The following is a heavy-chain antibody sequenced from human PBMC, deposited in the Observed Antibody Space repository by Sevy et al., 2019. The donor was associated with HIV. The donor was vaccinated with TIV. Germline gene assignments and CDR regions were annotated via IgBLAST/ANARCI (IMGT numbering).Heavy chain of an antibody. CDR2: ISYDGTNQ. CDR1: GISFNNYG. V-gene: IGHV3-30*18. Sequence: GGSLRLSCAASGISFNNYGMHWVRRAPGKGLEWLAVISYDGTNQYYADSVKGRFTISRDDSKNTLYLQMNRLRVEDTAVYYCAQVGGSKWELFEFYAMHVWGQGTTVTVSS. J-gene: IGHJ6*02. CDR3: AQVGGSKWELFEFYAMHV. D-gene: IGHD1-26*01.